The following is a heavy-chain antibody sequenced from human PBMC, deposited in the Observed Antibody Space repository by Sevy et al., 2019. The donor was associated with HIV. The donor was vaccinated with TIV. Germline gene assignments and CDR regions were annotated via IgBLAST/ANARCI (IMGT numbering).Heavy chain of an antibody. Sequence: SETLSLTCTVSGGSISSSSYYWVWIRQPPGKGLEWIGSIYYSGSTYYNPSLKSRVTISVDTSKNHFSLKLSSVTAADTAVYFCARYYYGSGSYYKMLDYWGQGTLVTVSS. CDR2: IYYSGST. CDR3: ARYYYGSGSYYKMLDY. J-gene: IGHJ4*02. D-gene: IGHD3-10*01. V-gene: IGHV4-39*02. CDR1: GGSISSSSYY.